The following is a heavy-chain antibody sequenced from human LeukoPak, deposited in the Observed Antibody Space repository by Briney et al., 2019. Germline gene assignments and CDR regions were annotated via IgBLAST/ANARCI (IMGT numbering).Heavy chain of an antibody. CDR1: GFTFDSYS. J-gene: IGHJ4*02. CDR2: ISNSGSPI. CDR3: ARGLALGLTVTPKAFDY. D-gene: IGHD4-11*01. V-gene: IGHV3-48*01. Sequence: GGSLRLSCVVSGFTFDSYSMNWVSQAPGRGLEWPSYISNSGSPIYYTDSVKGRFTISRDKDKSSLYLQMNSLAADDTAVYYCARGLALGLTVTPKAFDYWGQGTLDTVSS.